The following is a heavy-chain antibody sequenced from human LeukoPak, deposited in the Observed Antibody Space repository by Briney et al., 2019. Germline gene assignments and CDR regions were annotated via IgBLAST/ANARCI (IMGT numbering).Heavy chain of an antibody. J-gene: IGHJ6*02. CDR2: IKQDGSEK. Sequence: PGGSLRLSCAASGFTFSSYWMSWVRQAPGKGLEWVANIKQDGSEKYYVDSVKGRFTISRDNAKNSLYLQMNSLRAEDTAVYYCARSLGGHTLYYYYGMDVWGQGTTVTVSS. CDR1: GFTFSSYW. D-gene: IGHD3-16*01. CDR3: ARSLGGHTLYYYYGMDV. V-gene: IGHV3-7*01.